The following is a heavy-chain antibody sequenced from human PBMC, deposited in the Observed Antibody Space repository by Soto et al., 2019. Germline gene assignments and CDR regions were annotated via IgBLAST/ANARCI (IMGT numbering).Heavy chain of an antibody. CDR2: ISGSGGST. CDR3: AKTYSSGWYYLDY. CDR1: GFTFSSYS. J-gene: IGHJ4*02. D-gene: IGHD6-19*01. Sequence: GGSLRLSCAASGFTFSSYSMSWVRQAPGKGLEWVSAISGSGGSTYYADSVKGRFTISRDNSKNTLYLQMNSLRAEDTAVYYCAKTYSSGWYYLDYRGQGTLVTVPQ. V-gene: IGHV3-23*01.